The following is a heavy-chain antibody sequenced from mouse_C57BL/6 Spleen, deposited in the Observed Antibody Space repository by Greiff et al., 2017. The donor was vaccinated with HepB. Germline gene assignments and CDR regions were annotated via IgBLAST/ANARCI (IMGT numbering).Heavy chain of an antibody. CDR1: GYSFTGYY. V-gene: IGHV1-42*01. CDR2: INPSTGGT. D-gene: IGHD3-3*01. J-gene: IGHJ2*01. CDR3: ARGGTGSFDY. Sequence: VQLKESGPELVKPGASVKISCKASGYSFTGYYMNWVKQSPEKSLEWIGEINPSTGGTTYNQKFKAKATLTVDKSSSTAYMQLKSLTSEDSAVYYCARGGTGSFDYWGQGTTLTVSS.